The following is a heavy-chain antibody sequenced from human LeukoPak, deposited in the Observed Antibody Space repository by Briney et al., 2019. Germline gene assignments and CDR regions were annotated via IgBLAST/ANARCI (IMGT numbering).Heavy chain of an antibody. J-gene: IGHJ6*02. D-gene: IGHD6-6*01. CDR3: ARDPYSSTWSYGMDV. CDR2: TKQDGSEE. V-gene: IGHV3-7*03. CDR1: GFTFSSYW. Sequence: GGSLRLSCAASGFTFSSYWMSWVRQAPGKGLEWVANTKQDGSEEVYVDSVKGRFTISRDNAKNSLFLQLNTLRAEDTAVYYCARDPYSSTWSYGMDVWGQGTTVTVSS.